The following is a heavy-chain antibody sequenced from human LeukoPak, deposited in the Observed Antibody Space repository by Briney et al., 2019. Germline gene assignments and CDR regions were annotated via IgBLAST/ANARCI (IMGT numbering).Heavy chain of an antibody. V-gene: IGHV3-23*01. Sequence: GGSLRLSCAASGFTFSSYGMSWVRQAPGKGLEWVSAVSGSGGSTYYADSVKGRFTISRDNSKNTLYLQMNSLRAEDTAVYYCAKDGIAARPFDYWGQGTLVTVSS. D-gene: IGHD6-6*01. J-gene: IGHJ4*02. CDR2: VSGSGGST. CDR1: GFTFSSYG. CDR3: AKDGIAARPFDY.